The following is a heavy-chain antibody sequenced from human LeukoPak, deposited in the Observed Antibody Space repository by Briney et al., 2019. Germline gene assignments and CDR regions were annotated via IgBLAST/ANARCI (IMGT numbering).Heavy chain of an antibody. D-gene: IGHD6-19*01. Sequence: GRSLRLSCAASGFTFSSYWMHWVRQAPGKGLVWVSRINSDGSSTSYADSVKGRFTISRDNAKNTLYLQMNSLRTEDTAVYHCAKDLYGSGWYNYFDPWGQGALVTVSS. CDR1: GFTFSSYW. J-gene: IGHJ5*02. CDR3: AKDLYGSGWYNYFDP. CDR2: INSDGSST. V-gene: IGHV3-74*01.